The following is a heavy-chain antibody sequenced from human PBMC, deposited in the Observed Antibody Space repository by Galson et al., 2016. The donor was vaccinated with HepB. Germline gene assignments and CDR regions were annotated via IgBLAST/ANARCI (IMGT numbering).Heavy chain of an antibody. J-gene: IGHJ6*02. D-gene: IGHD3-22*01. V-gene: IGHV4-59*01. CDR2: IYYSGST. Sequence: ETLSLTCTVSGGSISSYYWSWIRQPPGKGLEWIGYIYYSGSTNYNPSLKSRVTISVDTSKNQFSLKLSSVTAADTAVYYCARDGSGYRGAYYYGMDVWGQETTVSVSS. CDR1: GGSISSYY. CDR3: ARDGSGYRGAYYYGMDV.